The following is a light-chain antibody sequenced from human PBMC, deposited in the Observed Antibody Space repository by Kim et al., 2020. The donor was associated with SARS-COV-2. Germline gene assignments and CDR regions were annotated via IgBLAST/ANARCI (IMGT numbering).Light chain of an antibody. V-gene: IGLV1-47*01. J-gene: IGLJ3*02. CDR2: RNN. CDR1: SSNIGSKY. Sequence: GQMVTISCSGSSSNIGSKYVYWYKQLPGTAPKLLIYRNNQRPSGVPDRFSGSKSGTSASLAISGLRSEDEADYYCAAWDDSLSGRVFGGGTQLTVL. CDR3: AAWDDSLSGRV.